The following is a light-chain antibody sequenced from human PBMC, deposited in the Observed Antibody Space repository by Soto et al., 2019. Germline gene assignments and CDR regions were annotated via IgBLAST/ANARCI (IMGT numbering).Light chain of an antibody. V-gene: IGLV1-40*01. J-gene: IGLJ1*01. CDR3: QSYDISLRGNV. Sequence: QSVLTQPPSVSGAPGQRVIMSCTGTSSNIGAGFDVHWYQQLPGSAPTLLIYGNTNRPTGVPDRFSGSKGGTSASLTITGLQAGDEADYYCQSYDISLRGNVFGPGTKVTVL. CDR2: GNT. CDR1: SSNIGAGFD.